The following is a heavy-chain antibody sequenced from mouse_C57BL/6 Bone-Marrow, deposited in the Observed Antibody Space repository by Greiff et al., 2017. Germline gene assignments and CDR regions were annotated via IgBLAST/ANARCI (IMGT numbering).Heavy chain of an antibody. V-gene: IGHV1-66*01. Sequence: VQLQESGPELVKPGASVKISCKASGYSFTSYYIPWVKQRPGQGLEWIGWIYPGSGNNKYNEKFKGKATLTADTSSSTAYMQHSSLSSEDSAVYYCARQDSSGVAWFAYWGQGTLVTVSA. J-gene: IGHJ3*01. D-gene: IGHD3-2*02. CDR2: IYPGSGNN. CDR3: ARQDSSGVAWFAY. CDR1: GYSFTSYY.